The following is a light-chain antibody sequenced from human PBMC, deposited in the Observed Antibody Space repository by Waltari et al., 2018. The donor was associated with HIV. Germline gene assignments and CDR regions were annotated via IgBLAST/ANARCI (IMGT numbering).Light chain of an antibody. CDR1: SPNIGNNY. Sequence: QSVLTQPPSASGTPGQRVTIPCSGSSPNIGNNYVSWYQQLPGTAPKLPIYRNNQRPSGVPDRFSGSKSGTSASLAISGLRSEDEADYYCAAWDDSLSGSYVFGTGTKVTVL. CDR3: AAWDDSLSGSYV. J-gene: IGLJ1*01. V-gene: IGLV1-47*01. CDR2: RNN.